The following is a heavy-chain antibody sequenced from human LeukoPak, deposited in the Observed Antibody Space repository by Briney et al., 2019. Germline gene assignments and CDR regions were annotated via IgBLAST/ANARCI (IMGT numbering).Heavy chain of an antibody. J-gene: IGHJ3*02. V-gene: IGHV4-39*01. CDR2: DSYSGST. CDR3: ARRNVVVSSTMARAFDI. D-gene: IGHD2-2*01. Sequence: SETLSLTCIVSGGSISSSTYYWGWIRQPPGKGLEWIVSDSYSGSTYYNPSLTSRVTISVDTSKNQFSLKLSSVTAADTAVYYCARRNVVVSSTMARAFDIWGQGTMVTVSS. CDR1: GGSISSSTYY.